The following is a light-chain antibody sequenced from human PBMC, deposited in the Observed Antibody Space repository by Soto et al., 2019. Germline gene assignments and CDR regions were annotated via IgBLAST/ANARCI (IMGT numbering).Light chain of an antibody. V-gene: IGLV1-44*01. CDR2: SNN. J-gene: IGLJ3*02. Sequence: QAVVTQPPSASGTPGQRVTISCSGSSSNIGSNTVSWYQQLPGTAPKLLIYSNNQRPSGVPDRFSGSKSGTSASLAISGLQSEDEADYYCATWDDSLNGLFGGGTQLTVL. CDR1: SSNIGSNT. CDR3: ATWDDSLNGL.